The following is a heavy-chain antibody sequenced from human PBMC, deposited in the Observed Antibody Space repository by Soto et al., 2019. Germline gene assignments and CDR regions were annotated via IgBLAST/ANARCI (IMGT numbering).Heavy chain of an antibody. CDR1: GFTFSTYA. D-gene: IGHD3-16*01. Sequence: GGSLRLSCAASGFTFSTYAMSWVRQAPGKGLEWVSAISSSGGSTYYADSVKGRFAISRDNSKNALFLQMNSLRAEDTALYYCAKDHWGSYSGQGTLVTVSS. J-gene: IGHJ4*02. CDR3: AKDHWGSY. CDR2: ISSSGGST. V-gene: IGHV3-23*01.